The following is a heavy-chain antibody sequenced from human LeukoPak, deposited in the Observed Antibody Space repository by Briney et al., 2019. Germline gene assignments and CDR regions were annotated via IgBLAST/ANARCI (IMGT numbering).Heavy chain of an antibody. V-gene: IGHV3-21*01. D-gene: IGHD5-12*01. J-gene: IGHJ4*02. CDR3: ARAPARRYSGYDTLDY. CDR2: ISSSSSYI. Sequence: PGGSLRLSCAASGFTFSSYSMNWVRQAPGEGLEWVSSISSSSSYIYYADSVKGRFTISRDNAKNSLYLQMNSLRAEDTAVYYCARAPARRYSGYDTLDYWGQGTLVTVSS. CDR1: GFTFSSYS.